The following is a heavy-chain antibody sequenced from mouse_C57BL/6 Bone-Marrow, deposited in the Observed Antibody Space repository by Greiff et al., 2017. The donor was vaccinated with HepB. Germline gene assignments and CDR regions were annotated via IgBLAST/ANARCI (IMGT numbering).Heavy chain of an antibody. CDR3: ASYYSNSFAY. CDR2: ISGGGGNT. J-gene: IGHJ3*01. CDR1: GFTFSTYT. Sequence: EVMLVESGGGLVKPGGSLKLSCAASGFTFSTYTMSWVRQTPEKRLEWVATISGGGGNTYYPDSVKGRFTISRDNAKNTLYLQMSSLRSEDTALYYCASYYSNSFAYWGQGTLVTVSA. D-gene: IGHD2-5*01. V-gene: IGHV5-9*01.